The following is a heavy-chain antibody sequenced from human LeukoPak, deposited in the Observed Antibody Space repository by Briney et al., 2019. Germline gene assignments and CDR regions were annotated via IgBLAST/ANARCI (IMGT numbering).Heavy chain of an antibody. V-gene: IGHV3-30*18. Sequence: GGSLRLSCAASGFTFSSYEMNWVRQAPGKGLEWVAVISYDGSNKYYADSVKGRFTISRDNSKNTLYLQMNSLRAEDTAVYYCAKDTDYYGSGSYDYWGQGTLVTVSS. CDR3: AKDTDYYGSGSYDY. CDR2: ISYDGSNK. CDR1: GFTFSSYE. D-gene: IGHD3-10*01. J-gene: IGHJ4*02.